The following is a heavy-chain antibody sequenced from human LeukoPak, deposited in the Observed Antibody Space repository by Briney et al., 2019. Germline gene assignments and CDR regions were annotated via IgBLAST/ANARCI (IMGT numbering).Heavy chain of an antibody. CDR1: GGSISSYY. V-gene: IGHV4-59*01. CDR2: VSYTGST. J-gene: IGHJ4*02. Sequence: SETLSLTCTVSGGSISSYYWSWIRQPPGKGLEWIGYVSYTGSTNYNPSLQSRVTISVDTSKNQFSLKLSSVTAADTAVYYCARDFTYDFWSGYGYWGQGTLVTVSS. D-gene: IGHD3-3*01. CDR3: ARDFTYDFWSGYGY.